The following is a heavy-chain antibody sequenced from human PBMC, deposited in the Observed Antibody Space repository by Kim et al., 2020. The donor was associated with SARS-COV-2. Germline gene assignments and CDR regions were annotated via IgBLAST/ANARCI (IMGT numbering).Heavy chain of an antibody. J-gene: IGHJ5*02. V-gene: IGHV5-51*01. CDR3: ARLTYYYDSSGYGINWFDT. CDR2: IYPGDSDT. CDR1: GYSFTSYW. Sequence: GESLKISCKGSGYSFTSYWIGWVRQMPGKGLEWMGIIYPGDSDTRYSPSFQGQVTISADKSISTAYLQWSSLKASDTAMYYCARLTYYYDSSGYGINWFDTWGQGTLAT. D-gene: IGHD3-22*01.